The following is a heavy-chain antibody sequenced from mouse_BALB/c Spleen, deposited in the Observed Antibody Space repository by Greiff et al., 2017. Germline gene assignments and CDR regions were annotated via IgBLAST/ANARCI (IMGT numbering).Heavy chain of an antibody. CDR1: GYAFSSYW. CDR3: ARLYDGYYEVD. D-gene: IGHD2-3*01. V-gene: IGHV1-80*01. Sequence: QVQLKQSGAELVRPGSSVKISCKASGYAFSSYWMNWVKQRPGQGLEWIGQIYPGDGDTNYNGKFKGKATLTADKSSSTAYMQLSSLTSEDSAVYFCARLYDGYYEVDWGQGTTLTVSS. J-gene: IGHJ2*01. CDR2: IYPGDGDT.